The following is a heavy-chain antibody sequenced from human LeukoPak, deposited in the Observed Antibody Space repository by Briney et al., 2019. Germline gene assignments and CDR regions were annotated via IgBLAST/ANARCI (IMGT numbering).Heavy chain of an antibody. CDR3: ATQAELRFLEWLYFAY. J-gene: IGHJ4*02. D-gene: IGHD3-3*01. CDR1: GYTFTSYG. Sequence: ASVKVSCKASGYTFTSYGISWVRQAPGQGLEWMGWISAYNGNTNYAQKLQGRVTMTTDTSTSTAYMELRSLRSDDTAVYYCATQAELRFLEWLYFAYWGQGTLVTVS. CDR2: ISAYNGNT. V-gene: IGHV1-18*01.